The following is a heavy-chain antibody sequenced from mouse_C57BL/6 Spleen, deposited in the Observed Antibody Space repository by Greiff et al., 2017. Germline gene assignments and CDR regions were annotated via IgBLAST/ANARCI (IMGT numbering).Heavy chain of an antibody. CDR3: AREGELDYAMDY. J-gene: IGHJ4*01. D-gene: IGHD4-1*01. CDR1: GYTFTSYW. CDR2: IDPNSGGT. V-gene: IGHV1-72*01. Sequence: QQPCKASGYTFTSYWMHWVKQRPGRGLEWIGRIDPNSGGTKYNEKFKSKATLTVDKPSSTAYMQLSSLTSEDSAVYYCAREGELDYAMDYWGQGTSVTVSS.